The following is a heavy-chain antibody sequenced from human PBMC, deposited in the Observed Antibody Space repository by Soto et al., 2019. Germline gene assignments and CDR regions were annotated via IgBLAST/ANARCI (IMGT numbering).Heavy chain of an antibody. J-gene: IGHJ4*02. D-gene: IGHD1-1*01. V-gene: IGHV3-23*01. CDR2: CTDSGSAT. CDR3: AKLYWTPRYFDY. CDR1: GSTFRSIG. Sequence: PGGSLRLSCAASGSTFRSIGMAWVRQGPGKGWEWVSSCTDSGSATDYAYSVKGRFTISRNTSKNTLYLLMTNVQAEDTALYYCAKLYWTPRYFDYWGQGTRVTVSS.